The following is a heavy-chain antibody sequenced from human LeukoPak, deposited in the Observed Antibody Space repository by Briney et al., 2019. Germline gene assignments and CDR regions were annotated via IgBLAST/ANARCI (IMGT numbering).Heavy chain of an antibody. Sequence: GGSLRLSCAASGFTVSSSYMTWVHQAPGKGLEWVSVIYSGSSTYYADSVKGRFTISRDNSKNTLCLQMNSLRAEDTAVYYCARVQVVDPFNVWGQETLVTVPS. V-gene: IGHV3-66*01. CDR1: GFTVSSSY. CDR2: IYSGSST. D-gene: IGHD2-15*01. CDR3: ARVQVVDPFNV. J-gene: IGHJ3*01.